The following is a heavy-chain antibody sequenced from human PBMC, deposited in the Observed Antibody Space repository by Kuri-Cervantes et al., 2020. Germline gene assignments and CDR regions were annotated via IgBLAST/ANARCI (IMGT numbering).Heavy chain of an antibody. CDR3: ARDRYMDV. CDR2: IYYIASA. V-gene: IGHV4-59*01. D-gene: IGHD3-16*02. CDR1: GGSIDTYY. Sequence: ESLKISCTVSGGSIDTYYWTWIRQPPGKGLEWIGYIYYIASANYNPSLKSRGHISVDRSKNQISLKLTSVTAADTAVYYCARDRYMDVWGKGTMVTVSS. J-gene: IGHJ6*04.